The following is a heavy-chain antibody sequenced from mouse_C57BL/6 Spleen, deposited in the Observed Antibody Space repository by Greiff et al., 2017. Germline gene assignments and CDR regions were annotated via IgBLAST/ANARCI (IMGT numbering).Heavy chain of an antibody. CDR2: IDPNSGGT. D-gene: IGHD1-1*01. Sequence: QVQLPQPGAELVKPGASVKLSCKASGYTFTSYWMHWVKQRPGRGLEWIGRIDPNSGGTKYNEKFKGKATLTVDKPSSTAYMQLSSLTSEDSAVYYGARKDITAGVDYYAMEDWGKGTSVTVSS. CDR1: GYTFTSYW. J-gene: IGHJ4*01. V-gene: IGHV1-72*01. CDR3: ARKDITAGVDYYAMED.